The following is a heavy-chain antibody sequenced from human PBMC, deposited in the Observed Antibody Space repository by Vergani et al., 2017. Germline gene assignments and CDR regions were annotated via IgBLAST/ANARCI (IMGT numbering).Heavy chain of an antibody. Sequence: QVQLVQSGAEVKKPGASVKVSCKASGYTFTGYYMHWVRQAPGQGLEWMGWMNPNSGNTGYAQKFQGRLTMTRDTSITTAYMELNSLRFGDTAVYYCARGQSGYCTGDICYIHPWFESWGQGTLVTVSS. V-gene: IGHV1-8*02. D-gene: IGHD2-15*01. CDR2: MNPNSGNT. CDR1: GYTFTGYY. CDR3: ARGQSGYCTGDICYIHPWFES. J-gene: IGHJ5*01.